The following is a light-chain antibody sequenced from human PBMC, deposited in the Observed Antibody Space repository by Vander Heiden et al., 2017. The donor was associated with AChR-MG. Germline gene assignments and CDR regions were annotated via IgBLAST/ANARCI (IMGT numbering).Light chain of an antibody. J-gene: IGKJ2*01. Sequence: EIVLTQSPGTLSLSPGARATLSCRASQSVSSSYLAWYQQKPGQAPRLLIYGASSRATGIPDRFSGSGYGTDFTLTISRLEPEDFAVYYCQQHGSTPPYTFGQGTKLEIK. CDR1: QSVSSSY. CDR3: QQHGSTPPYT. CDR2: GAS. V-gene: IGKV3-20*01.